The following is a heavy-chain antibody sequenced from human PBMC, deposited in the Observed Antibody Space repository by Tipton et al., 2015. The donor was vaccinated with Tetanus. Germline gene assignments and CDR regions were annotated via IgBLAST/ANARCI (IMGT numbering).Heavy chain of an antibody. Sequence: SLRLSCEVSGFSFSNYKMNWVRQGPGRGLEWVSSISSTSRYINYADSVKGRFTISRDNAKNSLFLEMNSLRADDTAVYHCVSGSALDYWGQGTLITVSS. D-gene: IGHD6-25*01. V-gene: IGHV3-21*01. CDR3: VSGSALDY. CDR1: GFSFSNYK. CDR2: ISSTSRYI. J-gene: IGHJ4*02.